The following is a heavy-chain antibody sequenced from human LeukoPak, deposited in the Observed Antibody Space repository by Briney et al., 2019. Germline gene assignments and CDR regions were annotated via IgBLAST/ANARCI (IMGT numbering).Heavy chain of an antibody. Sequence: SETLSLTCAVYGGSFSGYYWSWIRQRPGKGLEWIGEINHSGNTNYNPSLKSRATISVDTSKNQFSLKLSSVPAADTAVYYCARESRRRYCSSTSCFSYWFDPWGQGTLVTISS. J-gene: IGHJ5*02. CDR2: INHSGNT. CDR3: ARESRRRYCSSTSCFSYWFDP. D-gene: IGHD2-2*01. V-gene: IGHV4-34*01. CDR1: GGSFSGYY.